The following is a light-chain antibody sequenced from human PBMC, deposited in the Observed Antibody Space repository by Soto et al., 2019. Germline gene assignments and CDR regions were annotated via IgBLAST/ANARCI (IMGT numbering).Light chain of an antibody. CDR1: QSVSSY. CDR3: QQLN. CDR2: DAS. Sequence: ELVFTKSPATLSLSPSERATLSCRASQSVSSYLAWYQQNPGQAPRLLIYDASNRATGIPARFSGSGSGTDFTLTISSLEPEDFATYYSQQLNFGQGTRLEI. V-gene: IGKV3-11*01. J-gene: IGKJ5*01.